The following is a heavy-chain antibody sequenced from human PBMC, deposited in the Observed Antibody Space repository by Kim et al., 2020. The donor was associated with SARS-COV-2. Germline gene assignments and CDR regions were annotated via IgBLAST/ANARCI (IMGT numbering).Heavy chain of an antibody. Sequence: GGSLRLSCAASGFTFSSYSMNWVRQAPGKGLEWVSSISSSSSYIYYADSVKGRFTISRDNAKNSLYLQMNSLRAEDTAVYYCARALHYDFWSGYYVPYYGMDVWGQGTTVTVSS. J-gene: IGHJ6*02. CDR3: ARALHYDFWSGYYVPYYGMDV. CDR1: GFTFSSYS. CDR2: ISSSSSYI. D-gene: IGHD3-3*01. V-gene: IGHV3-21*01.